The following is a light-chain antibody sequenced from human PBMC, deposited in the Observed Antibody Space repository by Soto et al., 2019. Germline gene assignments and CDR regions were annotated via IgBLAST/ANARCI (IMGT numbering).Light chain of an antibody. CDR2: GAS. J-gene: IGKJ1*01. Sequence: EIVLTQSPGTLSLSPGERATLSCRASQSVSNNYLAWYQQKPGQAPRLLIYGASNRATGIPDRFNGSGSGTDFTLTISRLEPEDFAVYYCQQYGSSGTFGQGTKGDIK. V-gene: IGKV3-20*01. CDR3: QQYGSSGT. CDR1: QSVSNNY.